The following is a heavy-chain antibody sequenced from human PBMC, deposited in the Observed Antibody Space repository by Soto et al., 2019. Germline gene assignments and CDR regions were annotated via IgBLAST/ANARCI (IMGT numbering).Heavy chain of an antibody. J-gene: IGHJ6*02. V-gene: IGHV4-34*01. D-gene: IGHD2-2*01. Sequence: KTSETLSLTCAVYGGSFSGYYWSWIRQPPGKGLEWIGEINHSGSTNYNPSLKSRVTISVDTSKNQFSLKLSSVTAADTAVYYCARGLEDCSSTSCYDYGMDVWGQGTTVTVSS. CDR1: GGSFSGYY. CDR3: ARGLEDCSSTSCYDYGMDV. CDR2: INHSGST.